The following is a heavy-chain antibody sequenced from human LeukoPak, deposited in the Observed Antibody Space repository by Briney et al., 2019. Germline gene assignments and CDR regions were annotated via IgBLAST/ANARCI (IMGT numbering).Heavy chain of an antibody. CDR3: AAASIGELYDAFDI. D-gene: IGHD3-10*01. V-gene: IGHV1-58*02. CDR1: GFTFTSSA. Sequence: GTSVKVSCKASGFTFTSSAMQWVRQARGQRLEWIGCIVVGSGNTNYAQKFQERVTITRDMSTSTAYMELSSLRSEDTAVYYCAAASIGELYDAFDIWGQGTMVTVSS. CDR2: IVVGSGNT. J-gene: IGHJ3*02.